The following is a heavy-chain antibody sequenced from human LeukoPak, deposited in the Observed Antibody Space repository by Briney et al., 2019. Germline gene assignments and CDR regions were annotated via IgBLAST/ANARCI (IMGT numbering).Heavy chain of an antibody. CDR3: ARTDRGDYVWGSYRRQNYFDY. D-gene: IGHD3-16*02. V-gene: IGHV3-74*01. J-gene: IGHJ4*02. CDR2: INSDESST. CDR1: GFTFSSYW. Sequence: GGSLRLSCAASGFTFSSYWMHWVRQAPGKGLVWVSRINSDESSTSYADSVKGRFTISRDNAKNSLYLQMNSLRAEDTAVYYCARTDRGDYVWGSYRRQNYFDYWGQGTLVTVSS.